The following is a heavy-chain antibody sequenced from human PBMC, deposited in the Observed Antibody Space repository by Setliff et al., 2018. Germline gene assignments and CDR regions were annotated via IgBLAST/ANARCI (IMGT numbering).Heavy chain of an antibody. V-gene: IGHV1-18*01. J-gene: IGHJ4*02. Sequence: ASVKVSCKASGHTFITFGISWVRQAPGQGLEWMGWISAYSDDTKYAEKFQGRVTMTMDTSTGTAYMELRSLRSDDTAVYICAYDSSGYYPGYWGQGTLVTAPQ. D-gene: IGHD3-22*01. CDR3: AYDSSGYYPGY. CDR2: ISAYSDDT. CDR1: GHTFITFG.